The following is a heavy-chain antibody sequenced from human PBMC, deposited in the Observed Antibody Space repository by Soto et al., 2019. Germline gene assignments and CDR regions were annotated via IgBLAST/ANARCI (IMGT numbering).Heavy chain of an antibody. CDR1: RGALSSYA. CDR2: VIPIYGTP. V-gene: IGHV1-69*18. J-gene: IGHJ3*02. Sequence: QVQLVQSGAEVKQPGSSVKVSCKASRGALSSYAITWVRQAPGQGLDWMGRVIPIYGTPNYAQKFQGRLSLTVDASKSTAYLELSGLRSEDTAVYFCASARSREIKRGAFDIWGQGTMVTVSS. CDR3: ASARSREIKRGAFDI.